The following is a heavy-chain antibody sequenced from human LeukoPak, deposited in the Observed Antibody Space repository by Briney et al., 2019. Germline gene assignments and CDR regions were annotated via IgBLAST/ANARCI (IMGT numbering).Heavy chain of an antibody. CDR1: GFNFSAHG. J-gene: IGHJ4*02. D-gene: IGHD1-14*01. CDR3: AKPTSLKDANYGLTGTNY. V-gene: IGHV3-30*02. Sequence: GGSLRLSCAASGFNFSAHGMHWVRQAPGKGLEWVAFIRYDGNIKYYADSVKGRFTISRDNSKNTLDLQMNSLRVEDTAVYYCAKPTSLKDANYGLTGTNYWGQGILVTVSS. CDR2: IRYDGNIK.